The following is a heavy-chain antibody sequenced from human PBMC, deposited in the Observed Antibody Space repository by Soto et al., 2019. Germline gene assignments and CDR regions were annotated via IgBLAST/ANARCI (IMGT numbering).Heavy chain of an antibody. CDR1: GGSISSYY. Sequence: SETLSLTCTVSGGSISSYYWSWIRQPPGKGLEWIGYIYYSGSTNYNPSLKSRVTISVDTSKNQFSLKLSSVTAADTAVYYCARVELYYYYYYYMDVWGKGTTVTVSS. D-gene: IGHD3-3*01. J-gene: IGHJ6*03. CDR3: ARVELYYYYYYYMDV. CDR2: IYYSGST. V-gene: IGHV4-59*01.